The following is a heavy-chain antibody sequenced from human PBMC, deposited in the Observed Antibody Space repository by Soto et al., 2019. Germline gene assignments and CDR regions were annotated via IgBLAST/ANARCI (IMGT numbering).Heavy chain of an antibody. D-gene: IGHD3-10*01. V-gene: IGHV4-59*06. Sequence: PSETLSLTCTVSGGSISSYYWTWIRQHPGKGLEWIGYIHSSGTTYYNPSLKSRVTISEDTSKNQFSLKLTSVTAADTAVYYCARVGGFGATTIDYWGQGTLVTVSS. CDR3: ARVGGFGATTIDY. CDR2: IHSSGTT. CDR1: GGSISSYY. J-gene: IGHJ4*02.